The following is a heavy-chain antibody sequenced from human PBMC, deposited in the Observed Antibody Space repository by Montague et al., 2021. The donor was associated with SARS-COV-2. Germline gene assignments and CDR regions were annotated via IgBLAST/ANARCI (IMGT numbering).Heavy chain of an antibody. V-gene: IGHV3-30-3*01. CDR3: ASSIVAVPAAIPYEAYYYYGMDV. J-gene: IGHJ6*02. CDR1: GFTFSSYA. CDR2: ISYDGSNK. D-gene: IGHD2-2*02. Sequence: SLRLSCAASGFTFSSYAMHWVRQAPGKGLEWVAVISYDGSNKYYADSVKGRFTISRDNSKNTLYLQMNSLRAEDTAVYYCASSIVAVPAAIPYEAYYYYGMDVWGQGTTVTVSS.